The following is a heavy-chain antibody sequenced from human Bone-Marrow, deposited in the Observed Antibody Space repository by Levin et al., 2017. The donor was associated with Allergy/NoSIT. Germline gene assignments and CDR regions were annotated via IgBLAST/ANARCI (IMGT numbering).Heavy chain of an antibody. D-gene: IGHD6-19*01. CDR1: GLIVSNNY. CDR2: IYSGGGT. V-gene: IGHV3-53*01. Sequence: GSLRLSCAASGLIVSNNYMSWVRQAPGKGLEWVSVIYSGGGTYYADSVKGRFTISRDISKNTMYLQMNNLRAEDTAVYYCARDRHFSSGRGFDYWGPGTLVTVSS. CDR3: ARDRHFSSGRGFDY. J-gene: IGHJ4*02.